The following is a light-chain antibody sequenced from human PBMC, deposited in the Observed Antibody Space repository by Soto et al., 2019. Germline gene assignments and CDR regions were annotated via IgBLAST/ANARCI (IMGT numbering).Light chain of an antibody. Sequence: QSVLTQPASVSGSPGQSITISCTGTSSDVGGYNYVSWYQQHPGKAPKLMIYEVSNRPSGVSNRFSGSKSGNTASLTISGIQPEDEADYYCSSYTSSSTLFGGGTKLTVL. V-gene: IGLV2-14*01. CDR2: EVS. J-gene: IGLJ2*01. CDR3: SSYTSSSTL. CDR1: SSDVGGYNY.